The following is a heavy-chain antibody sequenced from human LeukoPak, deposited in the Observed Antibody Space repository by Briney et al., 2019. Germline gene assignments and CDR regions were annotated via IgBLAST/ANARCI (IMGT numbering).Heavy chain of an antibody. CDR2: FSSSGDVT. V-gene: IGHV3-11*04. D-gene: IGHD2/OR15-2a*01. Sequence: GRSLRLSCAASGFTFSNYYMTWIPQAPGKGLECVAYFSSSGDVTHYADSVKRRFTISRHNAKNSMSLHMNTLSAKDTAVYCCERDIFGSGEYGMEGWGQRITVTVYS. J-gene: IGHJ6*01. CDR1: GFTFSNYY. CDR3: ERDIFGSGEYGMEG.